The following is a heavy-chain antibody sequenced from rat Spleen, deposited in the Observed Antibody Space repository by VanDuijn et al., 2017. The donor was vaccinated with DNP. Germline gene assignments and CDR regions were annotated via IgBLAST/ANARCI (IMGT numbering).Heavy chain of an antibody. CDR1: GFTFSDYY. CDR3: ARSNNYYFDY. Sequence: EVQLVESGGGLVQPGRSLKVSCTASGFTFSDYYMAWVRQAPKKGLEWVASISTNGGNSYYRDSVKGRFTISRDNAKSALYLQMNSLRSEDMATYYCARSNNYYFDYWGQGVMVTVSS. CDR2: ISTNGGNS. J-gene: IGHJ2*01. V-gene: IGHV5-25*01. D-gene: IGHD1-10*01.